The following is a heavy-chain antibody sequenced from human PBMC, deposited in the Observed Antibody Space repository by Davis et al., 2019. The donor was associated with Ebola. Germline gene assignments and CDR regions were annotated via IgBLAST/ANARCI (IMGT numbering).Heavy chain of an antibody. J-gene: IGHJ4*02. CDR2: IWYDGSNK. D-gene: IGHD4-17*01. CDR1: GFTFSSYG. CDR3: ARVDGYGDSKLQY. Sequence: GESLKISCAAPGFTFSSYGMHWVRQAPGKGLEWVAVIWYDGSNKYYADSVKGRFTISRDNAKNSLFLQMNSLRVDDTAVYYCARVDGYGDSKLQYWGQGSLVTVSS. V-gene: IGHV3-33*08.